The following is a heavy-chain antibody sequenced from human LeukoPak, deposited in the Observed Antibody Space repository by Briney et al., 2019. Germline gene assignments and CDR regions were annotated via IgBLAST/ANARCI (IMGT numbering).Heavy chain of an antibody. Sequence: SEALSLTCTVSGGSISSYYWSWIRQPPGKGLEWVGYIYYSGSTNYNPSLKSRVTISVDTSKNQFSLKLSSVTAADTAVYYCARESPLGLLDYWGQGTLVTVSS. CDR2: IYYSGST. J-gene: IGHJ4*02. CDR3: ARESPLGLLDY. CDR1: GGSISSYY. D-gene: IGHD5-12*01. V-gene: IGHV4-59*01.